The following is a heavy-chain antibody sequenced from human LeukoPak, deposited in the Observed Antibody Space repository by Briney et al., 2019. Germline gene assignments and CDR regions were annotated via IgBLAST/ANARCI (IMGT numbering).Heavy chain of an antibody. CDR1: GFTFSSYA. Sequence: GGSLRLSCAASGFTFSSYAMSWVRQAPGKGLEWVSAISGSGGSTYYADSVKGRFTISRDNSKNTLYLQMNSLRAEDTAVYYCAKGITMIVVVIMADYWGQGTLVTVSS. CDR3: AKGITMIVVVIMADY. V-gene: IGHV3-23*01. D-gene: IGHD3-22*01. J-gene: IGHJ4*02. CDR2: ISGSGGST.